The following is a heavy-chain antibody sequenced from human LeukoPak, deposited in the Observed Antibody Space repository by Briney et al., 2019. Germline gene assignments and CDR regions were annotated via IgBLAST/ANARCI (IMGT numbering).Heavy chain of an antibody. CDR3: ARDKRGSGWFGDIYYYYGMDV. Sequence: GGSLRLSCAASGFTFSSYGMHWVRQAPGNGLVWVSRINSDGSSTSYADSVKGRFTISRNNAKNTLYLQMNSLRAEDTAVYYCARDKRGSGWFGDIYYYYGMDVWGQGTTVTVSS. D-gene: IGHD6-19*01. CDR2: INSDGSST. CDR1: GFTFSSYG. V-gene: IGHV3-74*01. J-gene: IGHJ6*02.